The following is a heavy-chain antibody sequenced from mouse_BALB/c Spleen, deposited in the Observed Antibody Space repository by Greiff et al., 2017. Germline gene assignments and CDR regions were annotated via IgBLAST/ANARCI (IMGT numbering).Heavy chain of an antibody. J-gene: IGHJ3*01. CDR2: INSNGGST. V-gene: IGHV5-6-3*01. D-gene: IGHD3-1*01. CDR3: ARDRGYFRVLFAY. CDR1: GFTFSSYG. Sequence: EVHLVESGGGLVQPGGSLKLSCAASGFTFSSYGMSWVRQTPDKRLELVATINSNGGSTYYPDSVKGRFTISRDNAKNTLYLQMSSLKSEDTAMYYCARDRGYFRVLFAYWGQGTLVTVSA.